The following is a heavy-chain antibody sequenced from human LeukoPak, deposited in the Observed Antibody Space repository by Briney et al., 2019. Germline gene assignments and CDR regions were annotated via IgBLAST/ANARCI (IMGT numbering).Heavy chain of an antibody. V-gene: IGHV3-21*01. CDR2: ISSSGSSI. CDR3: ARDTRGYSGYDSLYYFYFYGMDV. Sequence: GGSLRLSCAASGFTFSTYNMNWVRQAPGKGLEWVSSISSSGSSIYYADSVKGRFTISRDNAKNSLFLQMNSLRAEDTAVYYCARDTRGYSGYDSLYYFYFYGMDVWGQGTTVTVSS. D-gene: IGHD5-12*01. J-gene: IGHJ6*02. CDR1: GFTFSTYN.